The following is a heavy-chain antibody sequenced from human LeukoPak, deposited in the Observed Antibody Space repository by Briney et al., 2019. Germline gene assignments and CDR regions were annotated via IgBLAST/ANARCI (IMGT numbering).Heavy chain of an antibody. J-gene: IGHJ4*02. D-gene: IGHD2-15*01. CDR1: GFTFSDYY. CDR2: ISSSGSTI. Sequence: GGSLRLSCAASGFTFSDYYMSWIRQAPGKGLEWVSYISSSGSTIYYADSVRGRFTISRDNAKNSLYLQMNSLRAEDTAVYYCARDKCSGGSCPYYFDYWGQGTLVTVSS. V-gene: IGHV3-11*01. CDR3: ARDKCSGGSCPYYFDY.